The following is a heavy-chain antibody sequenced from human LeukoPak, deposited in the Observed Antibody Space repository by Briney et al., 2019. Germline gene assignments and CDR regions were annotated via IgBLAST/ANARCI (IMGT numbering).Heavy chain of an antibody. CDR3: ARGGIQLWQNWFDP. V-gene: IGHV4-34*01. CDR2: INHSGST. D-gene: IGHD5-18*01. Sequence: SETLSLTCAVYGGSFSGYYWSWIRQPPGKGLEWIGEINHSGSTNYNPSLKSRVTISVDTSKNQFSLKLSSVTAADTAVHYCARGGIQLWQNWFDPWGQGTLVTVSS. J-gene: IGHJ5*02. CDR1: GGSFSGYY.